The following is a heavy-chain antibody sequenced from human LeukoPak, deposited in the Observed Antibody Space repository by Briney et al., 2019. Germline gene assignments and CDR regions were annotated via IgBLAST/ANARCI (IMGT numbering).Heavy chain of an antibody. Sequence: GRSLRLSCAASGFTFSSHSMHWVRQAPGRGLEWVAVIWYDGINKYYTGSVKGRFTISRDNSKNTLYLQMNSLRVEDTALYYCAKDSSAYSGSYFDYWGQGNLVTVSS. CDR2: IWYDGINK. CDR1: GFTFSSHS. V-gene: IGHV3-33*06. J-gene: IGHJ4*02. CDR3: AKDSSAYSGSYFDY. D-gene: IGHD1-26*01.